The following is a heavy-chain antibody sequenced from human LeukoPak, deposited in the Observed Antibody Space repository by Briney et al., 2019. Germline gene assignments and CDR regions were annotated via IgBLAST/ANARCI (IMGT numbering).Heavy chain of an antibody. J-gene: IGHJ1*01. CDR1: GFTLSSYS. Sequence: GGSLRLSCAASGFTLSSYSMNWVRQAPGKGLEWVSSISSSSSYIYYADSVKGRFTISRDNAKNSLYLQMNSLRAEDTAVYYCARDPDYGGNPGYFQHWGQGTLVTVSS. V-gene: IGHV3-21*01. D-gene: IGHD4-23*01. CDR2: ISSSSSYI. CDR3: ARDPDYGGNPGYFQH.